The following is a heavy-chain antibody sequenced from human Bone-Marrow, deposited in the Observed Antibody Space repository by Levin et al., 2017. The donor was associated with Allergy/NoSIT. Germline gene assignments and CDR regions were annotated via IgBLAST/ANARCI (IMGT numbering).Heavy chain of an antibody. Sequence: GGSLRLSCAAFGFTFSSYDMTWVRQAPGKGLEWVAAISAGGERTYYTESVRGRFTISRDNSKFTVSLQMNSLRLEDTAVYYCAREAGHLPFDHWGQGTLVTVSA. J-gene: IGHJ4*02. D-gene: IGHD3-3*02. V-gene: IGHV3-23*01. CDR2: ISAGGERT. CDR1: GFTFSSYD. CDR3: AREAGHLPFDH.